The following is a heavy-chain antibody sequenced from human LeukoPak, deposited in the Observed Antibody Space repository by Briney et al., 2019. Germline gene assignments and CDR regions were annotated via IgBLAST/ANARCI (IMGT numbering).Heavy chain of an antibody. J-gene: IGHJ4*02. V-gene: IGHV4-39*07. CDR3: AREGLGPYGGNSAFDY. CDR2: IYYSGNT. D-gene: IGHD4-23*01. CDR1: GGSISSATYY. Sequence: PSETLSLTCTVSGGSISSATYYWGWIRQPPGKGLEWIGSIYYSGNTYYNPSLKSRVTISVATSKNQFSLKLSFVTAADTAVYYCAREGLGPYGGNSAFDYWGQGALVTVSS.